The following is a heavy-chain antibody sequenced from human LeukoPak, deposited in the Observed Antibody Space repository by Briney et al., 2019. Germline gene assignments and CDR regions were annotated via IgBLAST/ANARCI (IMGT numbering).Heavy chain of an antibody. J-gene: IGHJ4*02. V-gene: IGHV3-7*02. D-gene: IGHD6-19*01. Sequence: GGSLRLSCVGSGFTFSGYWMNWVRQAPGRGLEWVAKIEEDGSAKYYMDSVKGRFSIYRDNAKNSLYLQMYSLRAEDTAVYYCATTGATVAGTWGFDYWGQGTLVTVSS. CDR3: ATTGATVAGTWGFDY. CDR2: IEEDGSAK. CDR1: GFTFSGYW.